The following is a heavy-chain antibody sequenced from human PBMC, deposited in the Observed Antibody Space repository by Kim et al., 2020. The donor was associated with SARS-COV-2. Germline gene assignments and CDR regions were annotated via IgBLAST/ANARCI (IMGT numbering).Heavy chain of an antibody. V-gene: IGHV4-39*01. CDR2: IYYSGST. CDR1: GGSISSSSYY. CDR3: ARHSLYYGSGSRTDY. J-gene: IGHJ4*02. D-gene: IGHD3-10*01. Sequence: SETLSLTCTVSGGSISSSSYYWGWIRQPPGKGLEWIGSIYYSGSTYYNPSLKSRVTISVDTSKNQFSLKLSSVTAADTAVYYCARHSLYYGSGSRTDYWGQGTLVTVSS.